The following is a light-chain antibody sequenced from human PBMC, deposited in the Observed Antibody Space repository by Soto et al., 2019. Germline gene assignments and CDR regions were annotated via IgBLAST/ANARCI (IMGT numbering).Light chain of an antibody. Sequence: DIQMTQSPSSLSASVGDSVTSTCRTSQYVDRYLSWYQQIPGRAPKLLIYSASSLVPGVPPRFRGSASGTEFTLSISSLQREDFATYFCQQSSNIPWTFGQGTKVEMK. CDR3: QQSSNIPWT. CDR1: QYVDRY. J-gene: IGKJ1*01. V-gene: IGKV1-39*01. CDR2: SAS.